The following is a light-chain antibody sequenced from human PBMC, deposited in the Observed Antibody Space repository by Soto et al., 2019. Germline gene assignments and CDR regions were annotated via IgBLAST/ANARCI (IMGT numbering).Light chain of an antibody. V-gene: IGKV1-9*01. J-gene: IGKJ1*01. Sequence: IELTQCPSFLSASVRDRVTITFRASQGISSYVAWYQQKPGKAPKLVIYAASTLQSGVPSRFSGSGSGTEFTLTISSLQPEDGATYYCQQVDSYLRTFAQRTKLDI. CDR3: QQVDSYLRT. CDR1: QGISSY. CDR2: AAS.